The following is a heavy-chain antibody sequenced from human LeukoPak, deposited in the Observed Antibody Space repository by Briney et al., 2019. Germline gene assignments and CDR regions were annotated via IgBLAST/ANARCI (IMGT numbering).Heavy chain of an antibody. V-gene: IGHV3-7*04. CDR2: IKQDGSEK. CDR3: ARTYSPFDY. CDR1: GFTFSDYW. Sequence: PGGSLRLSCAASGFTFSDYWMSWVRQAPGKGLEWVANIKQDGSEKYYVDSVKGRFTTSRDNAKNSPYLQMNSLRAEDTAVYYCARTYSPFDYWGQGTLVTVSS. D-gene: IGHD2-15*01. J-gene: IGHJ4*02.